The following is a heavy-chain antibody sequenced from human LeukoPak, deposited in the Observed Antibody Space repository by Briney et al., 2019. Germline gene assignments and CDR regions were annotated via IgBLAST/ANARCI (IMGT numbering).Heavy chain of an antibody. J-gene: IGHJ4*02. V-gene: IGHV4-59*08. Sequence: PSETLSLTCTVSGGSISSYYWSWIRQPPGKGLEWIGYIYYSGNTNYNPSLKSRVTISLDTSKNQFSLKLTSVTAADTAMYYCARREAKTPNYFDYWGQGALVTVSS. CDR1: GGSISSYY. CDR3: ARREAKTPNYFDY. CDR2: IYYSGNT.